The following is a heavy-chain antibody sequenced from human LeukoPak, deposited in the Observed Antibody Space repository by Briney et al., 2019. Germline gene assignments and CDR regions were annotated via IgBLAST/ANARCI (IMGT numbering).Heavy chain of an antibody. CDR1: GYTFNNYF. CDR3: ARDPTPRRAMDV. J-gene: IGHJ6*02. Sequence: GASVKVSCKASGYTFNNYFMHWVRQAPGQGLEWMGWISAYNGNTNYAQKLQGRVTMTTDTSTSTAYMELRSLRSDDTAVYYCARDPTPRRAMDVWGQGTTVTVSS. V-gene: IGHV1-18*04. CDR2: ISAYNGNT.